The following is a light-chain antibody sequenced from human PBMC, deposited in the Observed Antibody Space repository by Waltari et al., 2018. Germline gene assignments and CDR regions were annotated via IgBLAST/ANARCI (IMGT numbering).Light chain of an antibody. CDR3: QQYNNWPLT. J-gene: IGKJ1*01. CDR1: QSVSSN. CDR2: GAS. V-gene: IGKV3-15*01. Sequence: EIVMTQPPATLSVSPGERATLSCRASQSVSSNLAWYQQNPGQAPRLLVFGASTRATGIPARFSGSGSGTEFTLTISSLQSEDFAVYYCQQYNNWPLTFGQGTQVEIK.